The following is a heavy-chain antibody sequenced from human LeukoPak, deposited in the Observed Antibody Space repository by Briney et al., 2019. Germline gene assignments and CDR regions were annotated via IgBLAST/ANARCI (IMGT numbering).Heavy chain of an antibody. CDR2: ISAYNGNT. CDR3: AREVGATTLGGAFDI. V-gene: IGHV1-18*01. Sequence: ASVKVSCKASGYTFTSYGISWVRQAPGQGLEWMGWISAYNGNTNYAQKLQGRVTMTTDTSTSTAYMELRSLRSEDTAVYYCAREVGATTLGGAFDIWGQGTMVTVSS. CDR1: GYTFTSYG. J-gene: IGHJ3*02. D-gene: IGHD1-26*01.